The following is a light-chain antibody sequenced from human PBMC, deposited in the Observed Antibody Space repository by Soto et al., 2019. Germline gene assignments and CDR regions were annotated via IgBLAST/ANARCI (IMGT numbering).Light chain of an antibody. CDR3: SSYTTSNTRQIV. Sequence: ARTQAASVSVSPGESVTISYTGTSSDVGGYNYVSWYQQHPGKAPKFMIYDVSNRPSGVSNRFSGSKSGNTASLTISGLQAEDEADYYCSSYTTSNTRQIVFGTGTKVPVL. CDR1: SSDVGGYNY. V-gene: IGLV2-14*01. CDR2: DVS. J-gene: IGLJ1*01.